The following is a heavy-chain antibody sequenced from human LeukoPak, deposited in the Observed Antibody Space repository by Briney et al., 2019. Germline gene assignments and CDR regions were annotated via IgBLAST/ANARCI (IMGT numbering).Heavy chain of an antibody. CDR1: GFTFSSYS. J-gene: IGHJ6*03. CDR2: ISSSSSTI. V-gene: IGHV3-48*04. D-gene: IGHD4-23*01. CDR3: ARTTVDIYYYYYYMDV. Sequence: PGGSLRRYCAASGFTFSSYSMTWVGQARGKGLGGVSYISSSSSTIYYSDSVKGRFTISRDNANNSLFLQMNSRRAEDTAVYYYARTTVDIYYYYYYMDVWGKGTTVTVSS.